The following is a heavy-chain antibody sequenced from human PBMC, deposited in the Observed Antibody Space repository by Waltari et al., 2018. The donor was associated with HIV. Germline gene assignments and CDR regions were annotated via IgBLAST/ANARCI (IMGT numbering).Heavy chain of an antibody. CDR2: IDLNSGGA. J-gene: IGHJ2*01. CDR3: ARDRVSGGHDWWFDL. CDR1: GYTLSGDY. D-gene: IGHD2-15*01. V-gene: IGHV1-2*06. Sequence: QVQLVQSGAEVKKPGASVTVSCKASGYTLSGDYMQWVRQAPGQGLEWMGRIDLNSGGANDAQNFQDRVTMTRDTSISTAYMEVRSLTSDDTAVYYCARDRVSGGHDWWFDLWGRGTLVTVSS.